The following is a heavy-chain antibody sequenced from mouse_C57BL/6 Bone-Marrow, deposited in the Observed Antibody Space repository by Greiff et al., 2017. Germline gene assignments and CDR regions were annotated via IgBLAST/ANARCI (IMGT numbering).Heavy chain of an antibody. J-gene: IGHJ1*03. CDR2: ISSGSSTI. D-gene: IGHD1-1*01. CDR1: GFTFSDYG. CDR3: ARIGSSPYWYFDV. Sequence: EVMLVESGGGLVKPGGSLKLSCAASGFTFSDYGMHWVRQAPEEGLEWVAYISSGSSTIYYADTVKGRFTISRDNAKNTLFLQMTSLRSEDTALYYCARIGSSPYWYFDVWGTGTTVTVSS. V-gene: IGHV5-17*01.